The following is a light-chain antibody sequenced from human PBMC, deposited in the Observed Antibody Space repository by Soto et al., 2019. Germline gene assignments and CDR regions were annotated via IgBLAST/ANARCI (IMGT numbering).Light chain of an antibody. J-gene: IGLJ2*01. CDR2: DNY. CDR3: GTWDSSLSAGV. V-gene: IGLV1-51*01. CDR1: SSNIGNNY. Sequence: QSVLAQPPSVSAAPGQKVTIACSVSSSNIGNNYVSWYQQLPGTAPKLLIYDNYKRPSGIPDRFSGSKSGTSATLGITGLQTGDEADYYCGTWDSSLSAGVFGGGTQLTVL.